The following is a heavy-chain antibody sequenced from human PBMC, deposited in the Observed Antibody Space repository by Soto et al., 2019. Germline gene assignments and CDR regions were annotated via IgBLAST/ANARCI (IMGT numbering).Heavy chain of an antibody. CDR3: ATDLRGYDFWSGYYPYYYYGMDV. Sequence: ASVKVSCKVSGYTLTELSMHWVRQAPGKGLEWMGGFDPEDGETIYAQKFQGRVTMTEDTSTDTAYMELSSLRSEDTAVYYCATDLRGYDFWSGYYPYYYYGMDVWGQGTTVTVSS. V-gene: IGHV1-24*01. CDR2: FDPEDGET. CDR1: GYTLTELS. D-gene: IGHD3-3*01. J-gene: IGHJ6*02.